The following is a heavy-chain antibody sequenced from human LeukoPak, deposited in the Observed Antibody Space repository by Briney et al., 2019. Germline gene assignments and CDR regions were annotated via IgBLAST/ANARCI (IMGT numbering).Heavy chain of an antibody. J-gene: IGHJ6*02. CDR1: GGSISGYY. CDR2: IHHSGST. Sequence: PSETLSLTCTVSGGSISGYYWSWIRQPPGKGLEWIGYIHHSGSTNYNPSLKSRVTISVGTSKNQFSLKLSSVTAADTAVYYCAILRYFDEHYYYCDMDVWGQGTTVTVSS. CDR3: AILRYFDEHYYYCDMDV. D-gene: IGHD3-9*01. V-gene: IGHV4-59*01.